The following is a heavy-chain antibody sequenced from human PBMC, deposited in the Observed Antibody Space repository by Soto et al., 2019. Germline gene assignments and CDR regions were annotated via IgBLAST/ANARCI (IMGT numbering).Heavy chain of an antibody. V-gene: IGHV2-5*01. D-gene: IGHD3-3*01. CDR1: GFSLSTSGVG. J-gene: IGHJ5*02. Sequence: SGPTLVNPTQTLTLTCTFSGFSLSTSGVGVGWIRQPPGKALEWLALIYWNDDKRYSPSLKSRLTITKDTSKNQVVLTMTNMDPVDTATYYCAHSGGPRSGYYTYNWFDPWGQGTLVTVSS. CDR3: AHSGGPRSGYYTYNWFDP. CDR2: IYWNDDK.